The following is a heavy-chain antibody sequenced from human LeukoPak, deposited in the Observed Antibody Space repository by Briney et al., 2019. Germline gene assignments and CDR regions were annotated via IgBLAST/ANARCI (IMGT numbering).Heavy chain of an antibody. V-gene: IGHV4-4*07. CDR1: GGSISSYY. CDR2: IYPSGST. Sequence: SETLSLTCTVSGGSISSYYWSWIRQPAGKGLEWIGRIYPSGSTNYNPSLKSRVTMSVDTSKNQFSLRLSSVTAADTAVYYCARDPLFWSGYTPYYYYMDVWGKGTTVTVSS. D-gene: IGHD3-3*01. CDR3: ARDPLFWSGYTPYYYYMDV. J-gene: IGHJ6*03.